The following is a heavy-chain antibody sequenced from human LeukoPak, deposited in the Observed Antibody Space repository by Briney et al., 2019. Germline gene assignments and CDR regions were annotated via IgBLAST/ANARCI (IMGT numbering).Heavy chain of an antibody. CDR3: TRVGYIDEGIDY. CDR1: GFTFSSYW. Sequence: GGSLTLSCAASGFTFSSYWMTWVRQAPGKGLEWVANIKQDGSKKSYVDSVKGRFTISRDNAKNSLYLQMNNLRAEDTAIYYCTRVGYIDEGIDYWGQGTLVTVSS. CDR2: IKQDGSKK. V-gene: IGHV3-7*04. J-gene: IGHJ4*02. D-gene: IGHD5-24*01.